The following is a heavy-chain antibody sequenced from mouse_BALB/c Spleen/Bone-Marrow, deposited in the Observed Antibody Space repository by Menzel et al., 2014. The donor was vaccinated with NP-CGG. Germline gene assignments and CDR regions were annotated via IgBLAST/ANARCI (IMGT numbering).Heavy chain of an antibody. CDR1: GFTFSNYG. CDR2: ISGGGSYT. Sequence: EVMLVESGGGLVKSGGSLKLSCAASGFTFSNYGMSWVRQTPEKRLEWVATISGGGSYTFYSDSVKGRSTISRDNAKNNLYLQLSSLRSEDTALYYCARHAYYDQTEVSFVYWGQGTLVTVSA. CDR3: ARHAYYDQTEVSFVY. V-gene: IGHV5-9-2*01. D-gene: IGHD2-4*01. J-gene: IGHJ3*01.